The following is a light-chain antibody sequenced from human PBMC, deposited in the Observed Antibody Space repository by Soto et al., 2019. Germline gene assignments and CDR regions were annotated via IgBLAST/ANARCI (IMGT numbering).Light chain of an antibody. CDR3: QQSYRSPHT. CDR2: SAS. V-gene: IGKV1-39*01. J-gene: IGKJ2*01. Sequence: DIQMTQFPSSLSASVGDIVTITCRASQGVSAYLLWYQPRLGRAPRLLIYSASSLVSGVPSRFSGSGSGTNFTLTISRLQPEDFATYYCQQSYRSPHTFGQGTKVETK. CDR1: QGVSAY.